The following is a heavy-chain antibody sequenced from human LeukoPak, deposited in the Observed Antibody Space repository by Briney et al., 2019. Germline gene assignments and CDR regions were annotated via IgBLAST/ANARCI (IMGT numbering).Heavy chain of an antibody. CDR2: ISGSGGST. CDR3: AKERAVVVVAAIFDY. V-gene: IGHV3-23*01. D-gene: IGHD2-15*01. Sequence: AGGSLRLSCAASGFTFSSYGMSWVRQAPGKGLEWVSAISGSGGSTYYADSVKGRFTISRDNSKNTLYLQMNSLRAEDTAVYYCAKERAVVVVAAIFDYWGQGTLVTVSS. CDR1: GFTFSSYG. J-gene: IGHJ4*02.